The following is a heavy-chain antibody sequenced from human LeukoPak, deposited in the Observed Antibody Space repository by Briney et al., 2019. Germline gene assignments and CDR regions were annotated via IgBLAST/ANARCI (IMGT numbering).Heavy chain of an antibody. D-gene: IGHD1-1*01. CDR2: IKQDGSEK. V-gene: IGHV3-7*03. CDR3: VRDDWNDGSGYFDY. J-gene: IGHJ4*02. Sequence: GGSLRLSCAPSGFTFSRHGMHGVRQAPGKGLEWVANIKQDGSEKYYVDSVKGRFTISRDNAKNSLYLQMDSLRAEDTAVYYCVRDDWNDGSGYFDYWGQGTLVTVSS. CDR1: GFTFSRHG.